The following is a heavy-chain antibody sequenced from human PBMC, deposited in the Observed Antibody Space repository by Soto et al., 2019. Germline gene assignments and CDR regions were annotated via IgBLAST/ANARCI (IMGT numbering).Heavy chain of an antibody. CDR3: AKNSGWFNT. Sequence: HPGGSLRLSCAASGFPFSSTDMTWVRQAPGKGLEWVSTIDGSGGTTYYADSVKGRFTISRDNSINSVFLQMNSLGADDTDIYFCAKNSGWFNTWGQGALVTVSS. J-gene: IGHJ5*02. V-gene: IGHV3-23*01. CDR2: IDGSGGTT. CDR1: GFPFSSTD. D-gene: IGHD3-10*01.